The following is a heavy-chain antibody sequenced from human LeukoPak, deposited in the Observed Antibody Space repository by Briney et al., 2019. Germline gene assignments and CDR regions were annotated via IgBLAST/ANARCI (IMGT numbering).Heavy chain of an antibody. Sequence: SETLSLTCTVSGGSISSYYRSWIRQPPGKGLEWIGYIYYSGSTNYNPSLKSRVTISVDTSKNQFSLKLSSVTAADTAVYYCARERAAAGNDYCGQGTLVTVSS. D-gene: IGHD6-13*01. J-gene: IGHJ4*02. CDR3: ARERAAAGNDY. V-gene: IGHV4-59*01. CDR2: IYYSGST. CDR1: GGSISSYY.